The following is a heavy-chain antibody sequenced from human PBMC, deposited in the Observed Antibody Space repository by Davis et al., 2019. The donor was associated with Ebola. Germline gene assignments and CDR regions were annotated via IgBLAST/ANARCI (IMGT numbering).Heavy chain of an antibody. CDR1: GYTFTSYA. Sequence: ASVKVSCKASGYTFTSYAMHWVRQAPGQRLEWMGWISAYNGNTNYAQKLQGRVTMTTDTSTSTAYMELRSLRSDDTAVYYCAREAPYSSSWYNWFDPWGQGTLVTVSS. J-gene: IGHJ5*02. V-gene: IGHV1-18*01. D-gene: IGHD6-13*01. CDR3: AREAPYSSSWYNWFDP. CDR2: ISAYNGNT.